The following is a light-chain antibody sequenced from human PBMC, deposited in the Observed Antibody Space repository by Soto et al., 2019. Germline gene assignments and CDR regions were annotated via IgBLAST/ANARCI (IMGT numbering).Light chain of an antibody. CDR1: QSISSY. Sequence: DIQTTQSPSSLSASVGDRVTITCRASQSISSYLNWYQQKPGKAPKILIYAASSLQSGVPSRFSGSGSGTDFTLTISSLQPEDFETYYCQQSYSTPITFGQGTRLEI. V-gene: IGKV1-39*01. CDR2: AAS. CDR3: QQSYSTPIT. J-gene: IGKJ5*01.